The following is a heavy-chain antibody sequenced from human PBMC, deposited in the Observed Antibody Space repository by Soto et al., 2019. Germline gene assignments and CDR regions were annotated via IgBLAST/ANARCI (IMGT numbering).Heavy chain of an antibody. Sequence: ASVKVSCKASGYTFTSYYMHWVRQAPGQGLEWMGIINPSGGSTSYAQKFQGRVTMTRDTSTSTVYMELSSLRSEDTAVYYCARCPSGSYYSFCAFDIWGQGTMVTVSS. CDR2: INPSGGST. J-gene: IGHJ3*02. D-gene: IGHD1-26*01. CDR1: GYTFTSYY. CDR3: ARCPSGSYYSFCAFDI. V-gene: IGHV1-46*01.